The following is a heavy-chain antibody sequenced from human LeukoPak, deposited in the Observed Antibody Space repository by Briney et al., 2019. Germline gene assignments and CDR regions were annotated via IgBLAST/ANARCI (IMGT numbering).Heavy chain of an antibody. V-gene: IGHV1-46*03. D-gene: IGHD3-10*01. CDR3: ARDAHMVRDRRAFDI. CDR2: INPSGGST. CDR1: GYTFTSYY. Sequence: ASVKVSCKASGYTFTSYYMHWVRQAPGQGLEWMGIINPSGGSTSYAQKFQGRVTMTRDTSTSTVYMELSSLRYEDTAVYYCARDAHMVRDRRAFDIWGQGTMVTVSS. J-gene: IGHJ3*02.